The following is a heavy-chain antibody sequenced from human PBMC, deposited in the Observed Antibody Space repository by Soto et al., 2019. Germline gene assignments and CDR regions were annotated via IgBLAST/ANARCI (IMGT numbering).Heavy chain of an antibody. Sequence: QVQLVQSGAEEKKPGASVKVSCKASGYTFTSYGMHWVRQAPGQRLEWMGWINADNGNTKYSQKCQGRVTITRDTSASTAYMELSSLRSEDTAVYYCARGLGGARTYFDYWGQGTLVTVSS. D-gene: IGHD3-10*01. V-gene: IGHV1-3*05. CDR1: GYTFTSYG. J-gene: IGHJ4*02. CDR2: INADNGNT. CDR3: ARGLGGARTYFDY.